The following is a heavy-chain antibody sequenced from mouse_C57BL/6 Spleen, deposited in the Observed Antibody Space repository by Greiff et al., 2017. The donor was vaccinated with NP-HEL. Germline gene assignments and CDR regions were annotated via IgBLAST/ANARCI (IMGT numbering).Heavy chain of an antibody. CDR3: ARQGGSSSWFAY. CDR2: ISSGSSTI. Sequence: EVKLVESGGGLVKPGGSLKLSCAASGFTFSDYGMHWVRQAPEKGLEWVAYISSGSSTIYYADTVKGRFTISRDNAKNTLFLQMTSLRSEDTAMDYCARQGGSSSWFAYWGQGTLVTVSA. D-gene: IGHD1-1*01. V-gene: IGHV5-17*01. J-gene: IGHJ3*01. CDR1: GFTFSDYG.